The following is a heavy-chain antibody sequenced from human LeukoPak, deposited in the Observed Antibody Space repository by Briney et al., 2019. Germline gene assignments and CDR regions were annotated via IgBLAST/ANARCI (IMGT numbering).Heavy chain of an antibody. J-gene: IGHJ4*02. V-gene: IGHV3-53*01. CDR2: IYSGGTT. D-gene: IGHD3-22*01. Sequence: GGSLRLSCAASGFIVSSNYMSWVRQAPGKGLEWVSVIYSGGTTYYADSVKGRFTISRDNSKNTLYLQMNSLRAEDTAVYYCGREAYHHSSGYIDYWGQGTLVTVSS. CDR3: GREAYHHSSGYIDY. CDR1: GFIVSSNY.